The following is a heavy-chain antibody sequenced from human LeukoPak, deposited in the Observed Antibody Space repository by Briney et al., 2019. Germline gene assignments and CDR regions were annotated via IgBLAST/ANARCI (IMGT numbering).Heavy chain of an antibody. V-gene: IGHV3-23*01. CDR2: ISGSGGST. J-gene: IGHJ4*02. CDR3: AKDLNDYGDYVSPLDY. Sequence: GGSLRLSCAASGFTFSSYAMSWVRQAPGKGLEWVSAISGSGGSTYYADSVKGRFTISRDNSKNTLYLQMNSLRAEDTAVYYCAKDLNDYGDYVSPLDYWGQGTLVTVSS. D-gene: IGHD4-17*01. CDR1: GFTFSSYA.